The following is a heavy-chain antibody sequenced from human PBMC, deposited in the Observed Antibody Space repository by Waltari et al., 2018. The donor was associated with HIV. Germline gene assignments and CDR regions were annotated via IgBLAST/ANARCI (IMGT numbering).Heavy chain of an antibody. CDR3: ARRGGRSSPLGY. Sequence: EVQLVESGGGLVQPGGSLRLSCAASGFTFSSYWMSWVRQAPGKVLEWVANIKQDGSEIYDVDSVKGRFTISRDNAKNSLYLQMNSLRAEDTAVYFCARRGGRSSPLGYWGQGTLVTVSS. CDR2: IKQDGSEI. D-gene: IGHD6-13*01. J-gene: IGHJ4*02. V-gene: IGHV3-7*01. CDR1: GFTFSSYW.